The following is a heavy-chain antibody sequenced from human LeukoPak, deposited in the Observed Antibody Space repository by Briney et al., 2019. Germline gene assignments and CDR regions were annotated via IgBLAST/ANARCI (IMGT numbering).Heavy chain of an antibody. J-gene: IGHJ4*02. CDR2: IDPSGSYI. Sequence: GESLRISCQGSGYSFTSYWISWVRQMPGKGLEWMGRIDPSGSYIDNSPSFQGQVTISADKSISTAYLQWSSLKASGTAMYYCARQFGGNSEFDYWGQGTLVTVSS. CDR1: GYSFTSYW. V-gene: IGHV5-10-1*04. CDR3: ARQFGGNSEFDY. D-gene: IGHD4-23*01.